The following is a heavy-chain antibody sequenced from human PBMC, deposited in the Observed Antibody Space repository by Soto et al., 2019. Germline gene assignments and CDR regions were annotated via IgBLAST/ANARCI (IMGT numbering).Heavy chain of an antibody. D-gene: IGHD3-22*01. CDR3: GRGARSVNCYESSGDSPDAFDI. Sequence: QVQLVQSGAEVKKPGASVKVSCKASGYTFTSYAMHWVRQATGQRVEWKGWINAGNGNTKYSQKFQGRVTITRDTSASTAYMKLSWLRSEDTGVYYWGRGARSVNCYESSGDSPDAFDIWGQGTMVTVSS. V-gene: IGHV1-3*01. J-gene: IGHJ3*02. CDR1: GYTFTSYA. CDR2: INAGNGNT.